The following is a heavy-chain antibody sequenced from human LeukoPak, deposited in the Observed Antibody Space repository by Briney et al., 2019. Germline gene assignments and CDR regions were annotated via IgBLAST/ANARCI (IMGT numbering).Heavy chain of an antibody. J-gene: IGHJ3*02. CDR1: GFTFSSYS. CDR2: ISSSSSYI. Sequence: GGSLRLSCAASGFTFSSYSMNWVRHAPGKGLEWVSSISSSSSYIYYADSVKGRFTISRDNAKNSLYLQMNSLRAEDTAVYYCARDPNTAMVKGRAFDIWGQGTMVTVSS. V-gene: IGHV3-21*01. D-gene: IGHD5-18*01. CDR3: ARDPNTAMVKGRAFDI.